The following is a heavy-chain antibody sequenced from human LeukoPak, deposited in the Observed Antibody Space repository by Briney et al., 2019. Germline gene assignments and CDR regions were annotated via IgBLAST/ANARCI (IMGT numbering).Heavy chain of an antibody. CDR2: ISGSGGST. CDR1: GFTFSSYA. D-gene: IGHD3-22*01. V-gene: IGHV3-23*01. J-gene: IGHJ4*02. CDR3: AKDSHSSGYSASEY. Sequence: GGSLRLSCAASGFTFSSYAMSWVRQAPGKGLEWVSAISGSGGSTYCADSVKGRFTISRDNSKNTLYLQMNSLTAEDTAVYYCAKDSHSSGYSASEYWGQGTLVTVSS.